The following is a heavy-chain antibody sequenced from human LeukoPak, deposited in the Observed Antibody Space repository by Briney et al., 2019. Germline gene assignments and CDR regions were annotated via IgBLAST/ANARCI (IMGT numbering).Heavy chain of an antibody. V-gene: IGHV4-34*01. D-gene: IGHD6-13*01. CDR2: INHSGST. CDR1: GGSFSGYY. CDR3: ARGVGYSSSWYLPNWFDP. Sequence: SETLSLTCAVYGGSFSGYYWSWIRQPPGKGLEWIGEINHSGSTNYNPSLKSRVTISVDTSKNQFSLKLSSVTAADTAVYYCARGVGYSSSWYLPNWFDPWGQGTLVTVSS. J-gene: IGHJ5*02.